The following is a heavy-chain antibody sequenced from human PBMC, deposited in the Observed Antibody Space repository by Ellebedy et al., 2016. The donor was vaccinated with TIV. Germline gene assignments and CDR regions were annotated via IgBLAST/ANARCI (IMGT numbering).Heavy chain of an antibody. CDR2: VYYGGST. V-gene: IGHV4-39*07. J-gene: IGHJ4*02. CDR3: AAQPRDYGWDGDY. D-gene: IGHD4-17*01. CDR1: GASFSSSTYY. Sequence: SETLSLTCAVSGASFSSSTYYWGWIRQPPGKGLEWIGSVYYGGSTYYNPSLRSRLTIAIDTSTNQFSLKVESETAADTAVYYCAAQPRDYGWDGDYWGQGALVTVSS.